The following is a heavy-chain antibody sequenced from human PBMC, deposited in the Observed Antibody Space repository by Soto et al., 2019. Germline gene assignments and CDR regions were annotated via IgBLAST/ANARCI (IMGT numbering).Heavy chain of an antibody. CDR1: GGTFSSYA. V-gene: IGHV1-69*06. CDR2: IIPIFGTA. J-gene: IGHJ5*02. Sequence: QVQLVQSGAEVKKPGSSVKVSCKASGGTFSSYAISWLRQAPGQGLEWMGVIIPIFGTANYAQKFQGRVTITADKSTSTAYMELSSLRSEDTAVYYCARGASRVPAAITNWFDPWGQGTLVTVSS. CDR3: ARGASRVPAAITNWFDP. D-gene: IGHD2-2*02.